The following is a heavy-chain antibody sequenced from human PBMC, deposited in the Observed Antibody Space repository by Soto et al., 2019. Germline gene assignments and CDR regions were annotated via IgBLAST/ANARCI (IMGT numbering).Heavy chain of an antibody. CDR2: INHSGST. D-gene: IGHD5-18*01. CDR3: ARGEVDTAIWSFGDSSSYPYYYGMDV. J-gene: IGHJ6*02. CDR1: GGSFSGFY. Sequence: SETLSLTCAVYGGSFSGFYWSWIRQPPGKGLEWIGEINHSGSTNYNPSLKSRVTISVDTSKNQFSLKLSSVTAADTAVYYCARGEVDTAIWSFGDSSSYPYYYGMDVWGQGTTVTVSS. V-gene: IGHV4-34*01.